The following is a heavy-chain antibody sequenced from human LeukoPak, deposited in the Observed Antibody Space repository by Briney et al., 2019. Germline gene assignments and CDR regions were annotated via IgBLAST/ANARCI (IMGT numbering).Heavy chain of an antibody. D-gene: IGHD6-25*01. CDR1: GYTFTSYD. CDR3: ARERPEGGGAFDI. Sequence: ASVKVSCKASGYTFTSYDINWVRQATGQGLEWMGWMNPNSGNTGYAQKFQGRVTMTRDTSISTAYMELSRLRSDDTAVYYCARERPEGGGAFDIWGQGTMVTVSS. V-gene: IGHV1-8*01. J-gene: IGHJ3*02. CDR2: MNPNSGNT.